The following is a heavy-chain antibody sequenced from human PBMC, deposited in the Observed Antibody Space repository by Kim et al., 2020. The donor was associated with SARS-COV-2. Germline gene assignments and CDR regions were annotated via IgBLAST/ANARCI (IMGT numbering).Heavy chain of an antibody. V-gene: IGHV3-23*01. CDR1: GFTFSSYA. J-gene: IGHJ4*02. CDR3: VKGGDYVGNSQIDF. Sequence: GGSLRLSCTASGFTFSSYAMGWVRQAPGKGLEWVSTIMGRGLRAYYADSMKGRFTISRDNSENMLYLQMNSLTAEDTALYYCVKGGDYVGNSQIDFWGQGTLVIVSA. CDR2: IMGRGLRA. D-gene: IGHD2-21*02.